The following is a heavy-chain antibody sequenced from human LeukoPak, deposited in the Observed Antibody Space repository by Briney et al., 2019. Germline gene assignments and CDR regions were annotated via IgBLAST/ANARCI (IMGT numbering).Heavy chain of an antibody. D-gene: IGHD3-10*01. CDR1: GYTFTGYY. CDR3: ARDRTMVRETNWFDP. CDR2: INPNSGGT. V-gene: IGHV1-2*02. J-gene: IGHJ5*02. Sequence: VASVTVSCKASGYTFTGYYMHWVRQAPGQGLEWMGWINPNSGGTNYAQKFQGRVTMTRDTSTSTVYMELSSLRSEDTAVYYCARDRTMVRETNWFDPWGQGTLVTVSS.